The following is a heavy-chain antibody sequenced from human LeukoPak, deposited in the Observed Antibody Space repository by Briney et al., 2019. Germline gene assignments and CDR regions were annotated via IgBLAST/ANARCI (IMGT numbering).Heavy chain of an antibody. Sequence: SVKVSCKASGGTFSSYAINWVRQAPGQGLEWMGGIIPIFGTANYAQKFQGRVTITADESTSTAYMELSSLRSEDTAVYYCARTGIAAAPIDYWGQGTLVTVSS. CDR2: IIPIFGTA. D-gene: IGHD6-13*01. J-gene: IGHJ4*02. CDR1: GGTFSSYA. CDR3: ARTGIAAAPIDY. V-gene: IGHV1-69*13.